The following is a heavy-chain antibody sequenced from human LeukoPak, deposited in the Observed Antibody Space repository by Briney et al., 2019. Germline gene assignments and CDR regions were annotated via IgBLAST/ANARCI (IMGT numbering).Heavy chain of an antibody. CDR2: IDWDDDK. V-gene: IGHV2-70*11. Sequence: SGPALVKPTQTLTLTCTFSGFSLSTSGMCGSWIRQPPGKALEWLARIDWDDDKYYSTSLKTRLTISKDTSKNQVVLTMTNMDPVDTATYYCARIRPPGRYYESSGYFYYFDYWGQGTLVTVSS. CDR3: ARIRPPGRYYESSGYFYYFDY. J-gene: IGHJ4*02. CDR1: GFSLSTSGMC. D-gene: IGHD3-22*01.